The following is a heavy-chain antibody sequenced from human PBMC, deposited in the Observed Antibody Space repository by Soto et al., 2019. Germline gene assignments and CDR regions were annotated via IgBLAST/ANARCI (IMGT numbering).Heavy chain of an antibody. CDR2: IYYSGST. Sequence: SETLSLTCTVSGGSISSYYWSWIRQPPGKGLEWIGYIYYSGSTNYNPSLKSRVTISVDTSKNQFSLKLSSVTAADTAVYYCARDGPLYYGSGSYYRNYYYGMDVWGQGTTVTVSS. D-gene: IGHD3-10*01. V-gene: IGHV4-59*01. J-gene: IGHJ6*02. CDR3: ARDGPLYYGSGSYYRNYYYGMDV. CDR1: GGSISSYY.